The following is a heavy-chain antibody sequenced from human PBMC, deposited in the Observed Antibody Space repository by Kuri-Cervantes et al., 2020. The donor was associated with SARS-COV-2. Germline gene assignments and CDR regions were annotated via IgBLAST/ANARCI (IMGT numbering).Heavy chain of an antibody. CDR3: ARGYCTNGVCSAYYYYYGMDV. CDR1: GGSISSYY. V-gene: IGHV4-59*08. CDR2: IYYSGST. D-gene: IGHD2-8*01. J-gene: IGHJ6*02. Sequence: SETLSLTCTVSGGSISSYYWSWIRQPPGKGLEWIGYIYYSGSTNYNPSLKSRVTISVDTSKNQFSLKLSSVTAADTAVYYCARGYCTNGVCSAYYYYYGMDVWGQGTTVTVS.